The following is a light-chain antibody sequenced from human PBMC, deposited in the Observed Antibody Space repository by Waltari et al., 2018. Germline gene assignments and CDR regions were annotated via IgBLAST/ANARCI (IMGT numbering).Light chain of an antibody. J-gene: IGKJ2*01. CDR3: QQLNSYPPT. V-gene: IGKV1-9*01. CDR2: TTT. Sequence: IQLTQSPSSLSASVGDRVIITCRASQGISSSLAWYQQKPGKAPKLLIHTTTTLQSGVPSRFSGSGTGTDFTLTINSLQPEDFATYFCQQLNSYPPTFGQGTKLEI. CDR1: QGISSS.